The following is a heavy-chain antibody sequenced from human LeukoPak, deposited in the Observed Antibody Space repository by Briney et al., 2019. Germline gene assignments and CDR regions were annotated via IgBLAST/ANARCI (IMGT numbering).Heavy chain of an antibody. CDR1: GASINSHNYY. CDR3: ARHMPWELPPGAYDY. V-gene: IGHV4-30-4*08. CDR2: IFHRGGT. Sequence: PSETLSLTCTVSGASINSHNYYWGWIRQPPGKGLEWIGYIFHRGGTSYNPSLKSRILFSVDTSKNQFSLKLTSVTAADTAVYFCARHMPWELPPGAYDYWGQGSLVTVSS. J-gene: IGHJ4*02. D-gene: IGHD1-26*01.